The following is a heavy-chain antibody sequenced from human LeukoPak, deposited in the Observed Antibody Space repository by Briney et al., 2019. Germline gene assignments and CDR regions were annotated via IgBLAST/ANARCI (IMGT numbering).Heavy chain of an antibody. D-gene: IGHD4-23*01. Sequence: GGSLRLSCAASRVTFSNYAVHWVRQAPGRGLEWVAVISNDGSNKYYADSVKGRFNISRDNSKNTLYLQMNSLKTEDTAMYYCAGPSYGGNNYHYYGLDVWGQGTTVTVSS. J-gene: IGHJ6*02. CDR2: ISNDGSNK. V-gene: IGHV3-30-3*01. CDR3: AGPSYGGNNYHYYGLDV. CDR1: RVTFSNYA.